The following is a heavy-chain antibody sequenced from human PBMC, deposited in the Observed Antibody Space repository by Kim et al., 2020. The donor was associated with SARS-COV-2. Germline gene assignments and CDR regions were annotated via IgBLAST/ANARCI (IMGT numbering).Heavy chain of an antibody. V-gene: IGHV5-51*01. D-gene: IGHD5-18*01. Sequence: GESLKISCKGSGYSFTSYWIGWVRQMPGKGLEWMGIIYPGDSDTRYSPSFQGQVTISADKSISTAYLQWSSLKASDTAMYYCARLGDVDTAMAGHYYYYGMDVWGQGTTVTVSS. CDR3: ARLGDVDTAMAGHYYYYGMDV. CDR2: IYPGDSDT. J-gene: IGHJ6*02. CDR1: GYSFTSYW.